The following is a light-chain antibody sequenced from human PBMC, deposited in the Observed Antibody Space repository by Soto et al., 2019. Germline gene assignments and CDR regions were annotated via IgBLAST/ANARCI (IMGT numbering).Light chain of an antibody. J-gene: IGLJ2*01. CDR3: QAWDRRTVV. CDR1: KLGDKY. V-gene: IGLV3-1*01. CDR2: EDN. Sequence: SYELTQPPSVTVSPGQTASITCSGDKLGDKYVCWYQQKPGQSPVLVMYEDNKRPSGIPERFSGSNSGNTATLTISGTQAMDEADYYCQAWDRRTVVFGGGTKVTVL.